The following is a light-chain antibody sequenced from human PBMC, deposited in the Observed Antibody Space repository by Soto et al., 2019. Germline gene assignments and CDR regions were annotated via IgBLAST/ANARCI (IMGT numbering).Light chain of an antibody. J-gene: IGKJ4*01. V-gene: IGKV3-11*01. CDR3: QQRSNWSLT. Sequence: EIVLTQSPATLSLSPGERATLSCRASQSVSSYLAWYQQKPGQAPRLLIYDASNRATGIPARFSGSGSGTDFTLTISSLEPEDFAVYYCQQRSNWSLTFGGGTKVDMK. CDR1: QSVSSY. CDR2: DAS.